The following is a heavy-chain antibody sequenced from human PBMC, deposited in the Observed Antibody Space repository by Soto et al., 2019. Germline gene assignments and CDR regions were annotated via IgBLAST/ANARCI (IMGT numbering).Heavy chain of an antibody. CDR1: SNY. CDR2: IYYSGST. V-gene: IGHV4-39*01. Sequence: SNYWGWIRQPPGKGLEWIGSIYYSGSTYYNPSLKSRVTISVDTSKNQFSLKLSSVTAADTAAYYCARPDYGDPIYYYYYMDVWGKGTTVTVSS. J-gene: IGHJ6*03. CDR3: ARPDYGDPIYYYYYMDV. D-gene: IGHD4-17*01.